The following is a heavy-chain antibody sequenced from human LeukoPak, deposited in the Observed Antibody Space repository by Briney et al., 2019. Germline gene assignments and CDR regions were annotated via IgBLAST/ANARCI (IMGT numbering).Heavy chain of an antibody. Sequence: GXXYYSRSTYYNPSLKSRVTISVDTSKNQFSLKLSSVTAADTAVYYCARDRIPHGTQAIGYFDLWGRGTLVTVSS. CDR3: ARDRIPHGTQAIGYFDL. CDR2: XYYSRST. V-gene: IGHV4-30-4*01. D-gene: IGHD2-15*01. J-gene: IGHJ2*01.